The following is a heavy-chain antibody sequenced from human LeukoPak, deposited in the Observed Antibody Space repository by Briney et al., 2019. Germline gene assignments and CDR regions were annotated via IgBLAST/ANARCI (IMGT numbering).Heavy chain of an antibody. V-gene: IGHV3-64*01. CDR3: VRDRGGSGWYYFDY. CDR1: GFTSSSYA. CDR2: ISYNGSQT. D-gene: IGHD6-19*01. J-gene: IGHJ4*02. Sequence: GESLRLSCAASGFTSSSYAMSWVRQAPGKGLEHVSGISYNGSQTYYGNSVKDRFTISRDNAKNTVYLQMASLRVDDMAVYYCVRDRGGSGWYYFDYWGQGTLVTVSS.